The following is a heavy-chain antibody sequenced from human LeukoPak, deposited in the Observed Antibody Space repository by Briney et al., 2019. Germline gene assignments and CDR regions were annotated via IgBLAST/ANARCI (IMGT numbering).Heavy chain of an antibody. D-gene: IGHD6-13*01. V-gene: IGHV3-23*01. Sequence: GGSLRLSCAASGFTFSRYGMSWVRQAPGKGRECGSDISGSGGSTYYADSVKGRFTISRDNSKNTLYLQMNSLRAEDTAVYYCARVRAAAVPRWFDPWGQGTLVTVSS. CDR1: GFTFSRYG. CDR3: ARVRAAAVPRWFDP. CDR2: ISGSGGST. J-gene: IGHJ5*02.